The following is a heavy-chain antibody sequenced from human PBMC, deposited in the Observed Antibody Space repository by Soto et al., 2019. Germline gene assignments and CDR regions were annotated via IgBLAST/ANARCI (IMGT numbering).Heavy chain of an antibody. Sequence: GGSLRLSCAAAGFSLSTSHISWVRQAPGKGLEWVSVIYSGGATHYAVSVKGRLIISRDKSKNTVDLQMNSLRAEDTAVYYCAKVGPHDSGSYMFRYNWFGPWRPGTLITVS. CDR1: GFSLSTSH. CDR2: IYSGGAT. CDR3: AKVGPHDSGSYMFRYNWFGP. D-gene: IGHD3-10*01. V-gene: IGHV3-53*01. J-gene: IGHJ5*02.